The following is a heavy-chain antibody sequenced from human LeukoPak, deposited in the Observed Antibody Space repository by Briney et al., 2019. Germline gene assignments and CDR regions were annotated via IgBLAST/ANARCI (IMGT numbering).Heavy chain of an antibody. CDR1: GFTFSAYG. CDR2: ISPSATTI. Sequence: GGSLRLSCAATGFTFSAYGIHWVRQAPGKGLEWVSYISPSATTIYYADSVKGRFTISRDNAKNSLYLQMNSLRAEDTAVYYCAREYSSSSGRSFDYWGQGTLVTVSS. D-gene: IGHD6-6*01. J-gene: IGHJ4*02. V-gene: IGHV3-48*01. CDR3: AREYSSSSGRSFDY.